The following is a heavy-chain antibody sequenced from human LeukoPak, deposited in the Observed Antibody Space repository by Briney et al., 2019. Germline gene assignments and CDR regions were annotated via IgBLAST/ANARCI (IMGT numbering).Heavy chain of an antibody. CDR3: ARSYYYDSSGSKDAFDI. V-gene: IGHV4-59*01. J-gene: IGHJ3*02. CDR1: GGSISSYY. CDR2: IYYSGST. D-gene: IGHD3-22*01. Sequence: SETLSLTCTVSGGSISSYYWSWIRQPPGRGLEWIGCIYYSGSTNYNPSLKSRVTISVDTSKNQFSLKLSSVTAADTAVYYCARSYYYDSSGSKDAFDIWGQGTMVTVSS.